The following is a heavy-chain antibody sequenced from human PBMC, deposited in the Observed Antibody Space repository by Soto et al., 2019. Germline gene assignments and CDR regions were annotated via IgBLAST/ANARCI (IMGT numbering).Heavy chain of an antibody. D-gene: IGHD6-13*01. Sequence: EVQLLESGGGLVQPGGSLRLSCATSGFLFNHYAMSWVRQAPGKGLEWVAAISGDGDRAYYVASVKGRFTIARDNSKNTVYLQMNFLRAEDTAIYYCAKNRGPSGSSAYWGQGPLVTVSS. J-gene: IGHJ4*02. CDR3: AKNRGPSGSSAY. V-gene: IGHV3-23*01. CDR2: ISGDGDRA. CDR1: GFLFNHYA.